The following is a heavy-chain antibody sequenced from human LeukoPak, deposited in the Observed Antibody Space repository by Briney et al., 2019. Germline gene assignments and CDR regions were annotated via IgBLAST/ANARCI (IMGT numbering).Heavy chain of an antibody. CDR1: GYTFTGYY. CDR2: INPNSGGT. D-gene: IGHD6-19*01. CDR3: ARDPTLGIAVAGTHWFDP. Sequence: ASVKVSCKASGYTFTGYYMYWVRQAPGQGLEWMGWINPNSGGTNYAQKFQGRVTMTRDTSISTAYMELSRLRSDDTAVYYCARDPTLGIAVAGTHWFDPWGQGTLVTVSS. J-gene: IGHJ5*02. V-gene: IGHV1-2*02.